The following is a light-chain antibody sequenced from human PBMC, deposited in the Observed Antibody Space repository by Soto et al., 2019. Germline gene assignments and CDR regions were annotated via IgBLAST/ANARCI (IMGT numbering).Light chain of an antibody. CDR3: QYLNSFPLT. J-gene: IGKJ4*01. CDR2: LAS. CDR1: QGISSY. V-gene: IGKV1-8*01. Sequence: AIRMTQSPSSFSASPGDRVTITCRASQGISSYLAWYQQKPGKAPNLLIYLASTLQGGVPSRFSGSGSGTDFSLTISSLQPEDVATYYCQYLNSFPLTFGGGTKVDIK.